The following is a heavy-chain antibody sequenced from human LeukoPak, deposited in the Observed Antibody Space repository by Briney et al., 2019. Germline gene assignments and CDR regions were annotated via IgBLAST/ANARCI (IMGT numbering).Heavy chain of an antibody. D-gene: IGHD1/OR15-1a*01. J-gene: IGHJ4*02. Sequence: ASVEVSFKASGYTFTSYGISWVRQAPGQGLEWMGWISAYNGNTNYAQKLQGRVTMTTDTSTSTAYMELRSLRSDDTAVYYCARNNAGPYYFDYWGQGTLVTVSS. CDR2: ISAYNGNT. CDR1: GYTFTSYG. CDR3: ARNNAGPYYFDY. V-gene: IGHV1-18*01.